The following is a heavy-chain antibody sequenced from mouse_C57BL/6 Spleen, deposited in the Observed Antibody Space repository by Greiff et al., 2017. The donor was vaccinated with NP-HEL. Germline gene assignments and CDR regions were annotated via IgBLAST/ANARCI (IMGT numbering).Heavy chain of an antibody. D-gene: IGHD1-1*01. CDR1: GYTFTSYW. J-gene: IGHJ1*03. CDR3: ARYYYGSRRYFDV. Sequence: QVQLQQSGAELVKPGASVKMSCKASGYTFTSYWITWVKQRPGQGLEWIGDIYPGSGSTNYNEKFKSKATLTVDTSSSTAYMQLSSLTSEDSAVYYCARYYYGSRRYFDVWGTGTTVTVSS. V-gene: IGHV1-55*01. CDR2: IYPGSGST.